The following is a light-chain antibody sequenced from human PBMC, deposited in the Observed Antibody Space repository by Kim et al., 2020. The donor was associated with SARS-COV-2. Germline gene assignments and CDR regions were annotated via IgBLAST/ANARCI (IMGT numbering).Light chain of an antibody. J-gene: IGLJ2*01. V-gene: IGLV3-19*01. CDR3: NSRDSSGSHVI. CDR2: GKT. CDR1: NRRYYY. Sequence: LGQTVRITCHGDNRRYYYASWYQQKPRQAPMLVIYGKTNRPSEIPDRFSGFSSGDIASLTITGAQAEDEADYYCNSRDSSGSHVIFGGGTQLTVL.